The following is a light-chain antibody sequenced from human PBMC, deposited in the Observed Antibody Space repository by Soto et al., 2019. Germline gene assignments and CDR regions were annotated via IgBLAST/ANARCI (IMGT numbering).Light chain of an antibody. Sequence: MLTQSPATLSLSPGERATLSCTASQGISTYIAWYQQKPCHPPRLLMFDASRRATGIPPRFSGGGFGTQFTLTINNLEPDDFAVYYCQQRGETFGPGTRLEI. CDR1: QGISTY. J-gene: IGKJ5*01. CDR2: DAS. CDR3: QQRGET. V-gene: IGKV3-11*01.